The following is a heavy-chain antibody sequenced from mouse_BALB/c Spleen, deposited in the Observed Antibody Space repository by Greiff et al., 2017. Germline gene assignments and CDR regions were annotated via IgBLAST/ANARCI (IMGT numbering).Heavy chain of an antibody. Sequence: EVKLMESGPELVKPGASVKISCKASGYSFTGYFMNWVMQSHGKSLEWIGRINPYNGDTFYNQKFKGKATLTVDKSSSTAHMELRSLASEDSAVYYCARRGGYYAMDYWGQGTSVTVSS. CDR3: ARRGGYYAMDY. CDR2: INPYNGDT. J-gene: IGHJ4*01. V-gene: IGHV1-20*02. CDR1: GYSFTGYF.